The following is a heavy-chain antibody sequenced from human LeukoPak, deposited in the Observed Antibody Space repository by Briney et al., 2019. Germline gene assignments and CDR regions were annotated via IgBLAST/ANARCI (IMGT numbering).Heavy chain of an antibody. V-gene: IGHV3-53*01. Sequence: PRGALRVLRAAFWLTLCNLYITRVGQAAGKGLELVGVIYSGGSTYYTDSVNGRLTVSRDKAKNSLYLQVNSLRAKDTAVYYCTRTRIAADVDYWGQGTLVNVSS. J-gene: IGHJ4*03. CDR2: IYSGGST. D-gene: IGHD6-13*01. CDR3: TRTRIAADVDY. CDR1: WLTLCNLY.